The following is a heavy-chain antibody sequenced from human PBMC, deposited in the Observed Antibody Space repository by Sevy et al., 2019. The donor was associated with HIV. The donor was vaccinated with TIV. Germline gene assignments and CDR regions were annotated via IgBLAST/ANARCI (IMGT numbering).Heavy chain of an antibody. CDR1: GFTFAKYS. Sequence: GGSLRLSFAASGFTFAKYSMSWVRQAPGKVLEWVSTFSFGCGRINYADSVKGRFTISRDDSKNTLFLQMNSLRAEDTATYFCAREGCTQPHDYWGQGTLVTVSS. D-gene: IGHD2-8*01. V-gene: IGHV3-23*01. CDR2: FSFGCGRI. CDR3: AREGCTQPHDY. J-gene: IGHJ4*02.